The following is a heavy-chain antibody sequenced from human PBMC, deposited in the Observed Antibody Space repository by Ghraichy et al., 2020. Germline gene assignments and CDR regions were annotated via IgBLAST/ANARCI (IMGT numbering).Heavy chain of an antibody. CDR3: ARGGYYDYIWGSYRFGLNWFDP. D-gene: IGHD3-16*02. V-gene: IGHV4-59*01. CDR2: IYYSGST. CDR1: GGSISSYY. J-gene: IGHJ5*02. Sequence: SQTLSLTCTVSGGSISSYYWSWIRQPPGKGLEWIGYIYYSGSTNYNPSLKSRVTISVDTSKNQFSLKLSSVTAADTAVYYCARGGYYDYIWGSYRFGLNWFDPWGQGTLVTVSS.